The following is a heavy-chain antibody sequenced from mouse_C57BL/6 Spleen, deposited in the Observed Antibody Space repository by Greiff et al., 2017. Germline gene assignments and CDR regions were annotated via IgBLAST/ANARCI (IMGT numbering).Heavy chain of an antibody. Sequence: EVQLQQSGPGLVKPSQSLSLTCSVTGYSITSGYYWNWIRQFPGNKLEWMGYISYDGSNNYNPSLKNRISITRDTSKNQFFLKLNSVTTEDTATYYCARESFLNYCGSSCDYWGQGTTLTVSS. CDR1: GYSITSGYY. CDR3: ARESFLNYCGSSCDY. J-gene: IGHJ2*01. CDR2: ISYDGSN. V-gene: IGHV3-6*01. D-gene: IGHD1-1*01.